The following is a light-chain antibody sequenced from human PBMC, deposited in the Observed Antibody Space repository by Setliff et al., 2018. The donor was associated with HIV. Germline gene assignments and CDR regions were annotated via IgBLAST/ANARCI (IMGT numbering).Light chain of an antibody. V-gene: IGLV2-8*01. Sequence: QSALTQPPSASGSPGQSVTISCTGTSSDVGGYNYVSWYQQHPGKAPKLIIYEVNRRPLGVPARFSGSKSGNTASLTVSGLQAEDEADYHCSSFVAGNSVVFGGGTK. CDR3: SSFVAGNSVV. J-gene: IGLJ2*01. CDR2: EVN. CDR1: SSDVGGYNY.